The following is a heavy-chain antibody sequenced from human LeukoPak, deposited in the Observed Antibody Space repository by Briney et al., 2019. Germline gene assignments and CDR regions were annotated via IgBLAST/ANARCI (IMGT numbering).Heavy chain of an antibody. CDR1: GYTFTTYY. Sequence: ASVKVSCKASGYTFTTYYMHWVRQAPGQGLEWMGIINPSGGSTSNAQKFQGRVTMTRDTSTSTVYMELSSLRSEDTAVYYCARASISGSYQYDFDYWGQGILVSVSS. V-gene: IGHV1-46*01. CDR2: INPSGGST. J-gene: IGHJ4*02. D-gene: IGHD1-26*01. CDR3: ARASISGSYQYDFDY.